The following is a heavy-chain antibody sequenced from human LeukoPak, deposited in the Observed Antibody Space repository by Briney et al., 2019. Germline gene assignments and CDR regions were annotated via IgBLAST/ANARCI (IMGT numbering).Heavy chain of an antibody. CDR3: AGFFYDNSNDAFDT. CDR2: IIPIYGRA. V-gene: IGHV1-69*13. J-gene: IGHJ3*02. CDR1: GGTFSNYDFTFTSYA. Sequence: SVKVSCKASGGTFSNYDFTFTSYAISWVRQAPGQGLEWMGGIIPIYGRADYPQKFQGRVTITADESTRTVTMQLSSLRSEDTAVYYCAGFFYDNSNDAFDTWGQGTVVTVS. D-gene: IGHD3-22*01.